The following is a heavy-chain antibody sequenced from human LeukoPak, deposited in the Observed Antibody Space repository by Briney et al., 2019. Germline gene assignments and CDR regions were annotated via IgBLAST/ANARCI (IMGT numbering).Heavy chain of an antibody. CDR1: GGSISSYY. Sequence: SETLSLTCTVSGGSISSYYWSWIRQPPGKGLEWIGYIYNSGSTDYNPSLKSRVTISVDTSKNQFSLKLSSVTAADTAVYYCARDVGSREYYYGMDVWGQGTTVTVSS. CDR3: ARDVGSREYYYGMDV. D-gene: IGHD5-12*01. CDR2: IYNSGST. J-gene: IGHJ6*02. V-gene: IGHV4-59*01.